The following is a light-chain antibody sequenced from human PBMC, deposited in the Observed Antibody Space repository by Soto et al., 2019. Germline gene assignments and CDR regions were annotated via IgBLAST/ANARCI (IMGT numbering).Light chain of an antibody. CDR1: SSDVGGYNY. Sequence: QSALTQPASVSGSPGQSITLSCTGTSSDVGGYNYVSWYQQHPGKAPKLMIYDVSNRPSGVSNRFSGSKSGNTASLTISGLQAEDEADYYCSSYTSSSTLYVFGTGTKVT. V-gene: IGLV2-14*01. CDR3: SSYTSSSTLYV. J-gene: IGLJ1*01. CDR2: DVS.